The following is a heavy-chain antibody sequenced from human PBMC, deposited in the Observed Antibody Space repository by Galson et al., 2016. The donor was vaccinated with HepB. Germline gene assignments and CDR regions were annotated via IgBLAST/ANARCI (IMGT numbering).Heavy chain of an antibody. Sequence: SVKVSCKASGYIFTSFGISWVRQAPGQALEWMGWISGYSGKTEYAQNLQGRVTVTTDHSATTAYLELRSLRSDDTAVYYCARVRLVSAGHNDYWGQGTLVTVSS. CDR2: ISGYSGKT. J-gene: IGHJ4*02. V-gene: IGHV1-18*01. CDR1: GYIFTSFG. D-gene: IGHD5/OR15-5a*01. CDR3: ARVRLVSAGHNDY.